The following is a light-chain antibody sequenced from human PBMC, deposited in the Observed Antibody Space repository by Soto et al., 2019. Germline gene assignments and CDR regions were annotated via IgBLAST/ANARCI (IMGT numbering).Light chain of an antibody. CDR3: ISYAGSDNFV. Sequence: QSALTQPPSASGSPGQSVTISCTGTSSDVGGYNYVSWYQQHPGKAPKLMIYEVSKRPSGVPDRFSGSKSDNTAYLTVSGLQAEDEADYYCISYAGSDNFVFGTGTKLTVL. CDR2: EVS. CDR1: SSDVGGYNY. V-gene: IGLV2-8*01. J-gene: IGLJ1*01.